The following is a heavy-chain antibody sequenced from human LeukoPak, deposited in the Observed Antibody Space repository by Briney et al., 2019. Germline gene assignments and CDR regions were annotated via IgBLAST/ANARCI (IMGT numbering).Heavy chain of an antibody. V-gene: IGHV1-18*01. D-gene: IGHD3-22*01. J-gene: IGHJ4*02. CDR1: GYTFTSYG. CDR3: ARAQLGYYDSSGYPDY. Sequence: ASVKVSCKASGYTFTSYGISWVRQAPGQGLEWMGWISAYNGNTNYAQKLQGRVTMTTDTSTSTAYMELRSLRSDDTAVYYCARAQLGYYDSSGYPDYWGQGTLVTVSS. CDR2: ISAYNGNT.